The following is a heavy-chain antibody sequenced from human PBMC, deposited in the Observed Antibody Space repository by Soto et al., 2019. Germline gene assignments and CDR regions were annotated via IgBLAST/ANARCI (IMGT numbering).Heavy chain of an antibody. V-gene: IGHV1-3*05. CDR1: GYTFTSYV. D-gene: IGHD3-3*02. J-gene: IGHJ4*02. CDR2: INAGNGDT. CDR3: TRGCVSISCFYD. Sequence: QVQLVQSGAEEKKPGASMKVSCKASGYTFTSYVILWVRQAPGQGLEWMGSINAGNGDTRYSQNFQGRVTMTTETSASTAYMELSSLTSEDTAVYYCTRGCVSISCFYDWGQGTLVSVSS.